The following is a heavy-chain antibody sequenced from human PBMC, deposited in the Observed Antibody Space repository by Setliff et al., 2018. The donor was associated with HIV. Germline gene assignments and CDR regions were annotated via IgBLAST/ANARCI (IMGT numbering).Heavy chain of an antibody. CDR2: MNPNSGNT. CDR1: GYTFSSYD. V-gene: IGHV1-8*02. CDR3: ARARRDSYDRGRRNHYYIDV. Sequence: ASVKVSCKASGYTFSSYDINWVRQATGQGLEWMGWMNPNSGNTGYAQKFQGRVTMTRDTSISTAHMELNNPKFEDTAVYYCARARRDSYDRGRRNHYYIDVWGKGTTVTVSS. J-gene: IGHJ6*03. D-gene: IGHD3-22*01.